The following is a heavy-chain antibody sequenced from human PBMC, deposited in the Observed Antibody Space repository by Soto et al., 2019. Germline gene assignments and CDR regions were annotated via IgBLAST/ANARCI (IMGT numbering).Heavy chain of an antibody. CDR1: GDSISSGGYY. J-gene: IGHJ4*02. Sequence: QVQLQESGPGLVKPSQTLSLTCPVSGDSISSGGYYWSWIRQHPGKGLEWIGYIYDNGGAYYSPSLKGRVVISVDRSENQFSLRVSSVTAADTAVYYCERVKGGTTRRAFDSWGQGTLVTVSS. CDR2: IYDNGGA. D-gene: IGHD1-7*01. V-gene: IGHV4-31*03. CDR3: ERVKGGTTRRAFDS.